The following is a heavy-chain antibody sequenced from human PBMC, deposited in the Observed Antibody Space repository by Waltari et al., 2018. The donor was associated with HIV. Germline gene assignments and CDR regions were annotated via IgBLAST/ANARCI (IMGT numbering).Heavy chain of an antibody. J-gene: IGHJ4*02. Sequence: QLQLQESGPGLVRPSETLSLTCTVSGGFISGSTYYWGWIRQTPGRGLEWIGSITYSGNTFYKSSLKSRATMSIDTSKNQFSLRLNSLTAADTAVYYCMRRDDCISGHCPFDYWGQGILVTVSS. D-gene: IGHD2-15*01. CDR1: GGFISGSTYY. CDR2: ITYSGNT. CDR3: MRRDDCISGHCPFDY. V-gene: IGHV4-39*01.